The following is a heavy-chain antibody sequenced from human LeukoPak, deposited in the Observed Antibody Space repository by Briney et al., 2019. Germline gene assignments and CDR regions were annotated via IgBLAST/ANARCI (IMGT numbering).Heavy chain of an antibody. V-gene: IGHV4-38-2*01. CDR3: ARGVGAAAEHWFDP. Sequence: SETLSPTCAVSGYSISSGYYWGWIRQPPGKGLEWIGSIYHSGSTYYNPSLKSRVTISVDTSKNQFSLKLSSVTAADTAVYYCARGVGAAAEHWFDPWGQGTLVTVSS. J-gene: IGHJ5*02. D-gene: IGHD6-13*01. CDR2: IYHSGST. CDR1: GYSISSGYY.